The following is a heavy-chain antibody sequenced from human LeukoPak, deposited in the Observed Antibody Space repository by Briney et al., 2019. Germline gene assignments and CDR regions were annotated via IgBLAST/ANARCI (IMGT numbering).Heavy chain of an antibody. Sequence: ASVKVSCKASGYTFTGYYMHWVRQAPGQGLEWMGWINPNSGGTNYAQKFQGRVTMTRDTSISTAYMELSRLRSDDTAVYYCAKVSPPGFGELSYFDYWGQGTLVTVSS. D-gene: IGHD3-10*01. J-gene: IGHJ4*02. CDR3: AKVSPPGFGELSYFDY. CDR2: INPNSGGT. V-gene: IGHV1-2*02. CDR1: GYTFTGYY.